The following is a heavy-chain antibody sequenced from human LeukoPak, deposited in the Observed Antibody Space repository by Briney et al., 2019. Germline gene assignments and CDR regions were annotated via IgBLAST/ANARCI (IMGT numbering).Heavy chain of an antibody. J-gene: IGHJ6*03. CDR2: INSDGSST. Sequence: GGSLRLSCAASGFTFSSYWMHWVRQAPGKGLVWVSRINSDGSSTSYADSVKGRFTISRDNAKNTLYLQMNSLRAEDTAVYYCARDGVSMVRGVRVLDYYNYYMDVWGKGTTVTISS. CDR1: GFTFSSYW. V-gene: IGHV3-74*01. D-gene: IGHD3-10*01. CDR3: ARDGVSMVRGVRVLDYYNYYMDV.